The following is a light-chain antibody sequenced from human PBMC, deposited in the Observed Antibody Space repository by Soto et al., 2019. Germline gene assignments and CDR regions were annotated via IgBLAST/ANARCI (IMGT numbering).Light chain of an antibody. V-gene: IGKV3-11*01. J-gene: IGKJ5*01. CDR2: DAS. CDR3: QQRSNWPIT. Sequence: ETVMTQSPATLSVSPGERATLSCCSSQSVSSYLACYQQKPGQAPRLLIYDASNRATGLPARFSGSGSGTDFTLTISSLEPEAFAVYYCQQRSNWPITFGQGTRLEI. CDR1: QSVSSY.